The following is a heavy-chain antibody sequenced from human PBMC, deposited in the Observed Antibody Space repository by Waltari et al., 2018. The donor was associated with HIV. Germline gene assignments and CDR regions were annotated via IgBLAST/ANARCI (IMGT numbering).Heavy chain of an antibody. CDR3: ARGALWPRDWYFDL. J-gene: IGHJ2*01. Sequence: LVESGGGMVQRGGSLRLSCAASGFTFSRFWMNWVRQTPGKGLEWVANMNQDGTEKYYVDSLKGRFSISRDNTKNSLYLQMNSLRAEDTGVYYCARGALWPRDWYFDLWGRGTLVTVSS. V-gene: IGHV3-7*01. D-gene: IGHD2-21*01. CDR2: MNQDGTEK. CDR1: GFTFSRFW.